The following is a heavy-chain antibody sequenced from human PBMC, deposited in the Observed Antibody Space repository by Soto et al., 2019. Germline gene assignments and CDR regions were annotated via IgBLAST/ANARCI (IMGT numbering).Heavy chain of an antibody. J-gene: IGHJ5*02. V-gene: IGHV4-59*01. CDR1: GGSISSYY. CDR2: IYYSGST. CDR3: ARYYSNYQDDNWFDP. D-gene: IGHD4-4*01. Sequence: SETLSLTCTVSGGSISSYYWSWIRQPPGKGLEWIGYIYYSGSTNYNPSLKSRVTISVDTSKNQFSLKLSSVTAADTAVYYCARYYSNYQDDNWFDPWGQGTLVTVSS.